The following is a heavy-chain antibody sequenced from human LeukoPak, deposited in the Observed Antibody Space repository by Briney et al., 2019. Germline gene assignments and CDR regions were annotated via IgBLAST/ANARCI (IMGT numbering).Heavy chain of an antibody. Sequence: GGSLRLSCSASGFTFRDYAMSWVRQAPGKGLEWISFIKNKVSGETTEYAASVKGRFTISRDDSKSIAYLQMNSLRAEDTAVYYCARGHSSGWRISTRPLDYWGQGTLVTVSS. CDR2: IKNKVSGETT. V-gene: IGHV3-49*04. CDR3: ARGHSSGWRISTRPLDY. CDR1: GFTFRDYA. J-gene: IGHJ4*02. D-gene: IGHD6-19*01.